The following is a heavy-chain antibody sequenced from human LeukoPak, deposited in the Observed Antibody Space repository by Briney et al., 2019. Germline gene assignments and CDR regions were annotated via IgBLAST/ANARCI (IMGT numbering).Heavy chain of an antibody. CDR2: IKQDGSEK. J-gene: IGHJ4*02. Sequence: GGSLRLSCAASGFTFSSYWMSWVRQAPGKGLEWVANIKQDGSEKYYVDSVMGRFTISRDDAKNSLYLQMNSLRAEDTAVYYCARDHPEGYFDYWGQGTLVTVSS. CDR3: ARDHPEGYFDY. CDR1: GFTFSSYW. V-gene: IGHV3-7*01.